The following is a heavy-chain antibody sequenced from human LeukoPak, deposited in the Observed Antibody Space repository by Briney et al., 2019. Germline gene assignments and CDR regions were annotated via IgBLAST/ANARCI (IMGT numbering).Heavy chain of an antibody. CDR1: GSTFSSYG. D-gene: IGHD3-10*01. J-gene: IGHJ4*02. V-gene: IGHV3-30*18. Sequence: PGGSLRLSCAASGSTFSSYGMHWVRQAPGKGLEWVAVISYDGSNKYSADSVKGRFTISRDNSKNTLYLQMNSLRAEDTAVYYCAKDGVVVARYYYGSGSYLDYWGQGTLVTVSS. CDR3: AKDGVVVARYYYGSGSYLDY. CDR2: ISYDGSNK.